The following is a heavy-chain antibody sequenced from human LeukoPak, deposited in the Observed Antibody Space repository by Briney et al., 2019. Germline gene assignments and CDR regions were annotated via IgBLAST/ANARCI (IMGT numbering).Heavy chain of an antibody. Sequence: GGSLGLSCAASGFTFSSYSMNWVRQAPGKGLEWVSSITSSSSFLYYADSVKGRFTISRDNAKNSLYLQMNSLRAEDTAVYYCARGMRSSGWYWGYWGQGTLVTVSS. CDR2: ITSSSSFL. V-gene: IGHV3-21*01. CDR3: ARGMRSSGWYWGY. D-gene: IGHD6-19*01. J-gene: IGHJ4*02. CDR1: GFTFSSYS.